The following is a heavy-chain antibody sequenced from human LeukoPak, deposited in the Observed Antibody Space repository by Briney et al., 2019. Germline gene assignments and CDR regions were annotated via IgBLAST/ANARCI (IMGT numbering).Heavy chain of an antibody. Sequence: PSETLSLTCTVSGYSISSGYYWGWIRQPPGKGLEWIGSIYHSGGTYYNPSLKSRVTISVDTSKNQFSLKLSSVTAADTAVYYCAREEMATIPGSFDYWGQGTLVTVSS. V-gene: IGHV4-38-2*02. J-gene: IGHJ4*02. CDR2: IYHSGGT. CDR1: GYSISSGYY. CDR3: AREEMATIPGSFDY. D-gene: IGHD5-24*01.